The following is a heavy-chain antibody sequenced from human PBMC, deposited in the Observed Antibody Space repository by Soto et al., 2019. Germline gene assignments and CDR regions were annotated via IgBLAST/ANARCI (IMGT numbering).Heavy chain of an antibody. CDR1: SGSFNDYY. CDR2: INHSGST. V-gene: IGHV4-34*01. D-gene: IGHD3-3*01. Sequence: SETLSLTCTVYSGSFNDYYWAWIRQPPGKGLEWIGEINHSGSTNYNPSLKSRVTISVDTSKAQVSLKMTSVTAADTAVYYCARSQYDFWSGNYYYYGMDVWRQGTTVTVSS. J-gene: IGHJ6*02. CDR3: ARSQYDFWSGNYYYYGMDV.